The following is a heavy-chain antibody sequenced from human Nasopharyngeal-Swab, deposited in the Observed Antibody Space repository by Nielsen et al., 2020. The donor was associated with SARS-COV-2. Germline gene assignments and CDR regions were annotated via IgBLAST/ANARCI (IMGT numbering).Heavy chain of an antibody. CDR3: ARIDGWGAMDV. V-gene: IGHV4-59*01. D-gene: IGHD3-10*01. CDR2: ISHSGST. J-gene: IGHJ6*02. Sequence: SEPLSLTCTVSGGSIRSYYWSWIRQPPGKGLEWIGYISHSGSTNYTHSLKSRVTISIDTSKKQLSLKLRSVTAADTAVYYCARIDGWGAMDVWGQGTTVTVSS. CDR1: GGSIRSYY.